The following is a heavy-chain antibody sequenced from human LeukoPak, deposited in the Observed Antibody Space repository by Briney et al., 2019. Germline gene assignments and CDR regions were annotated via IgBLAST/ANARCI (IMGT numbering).Heavy chain of an antibody. CDR1: GYTLTELS. Sequence: ASVKVSCKVSGYTLTELSMHWVRQAPGKGLEWMGGFDPEDGETIYAQKFQGRVTMTEDTSTDTAYMELSSLRSEDTAVYYCATAYCSGGSCPYYYYYYGMDVWGQGTTVAVSS. CDR3: ATAYCSGGSCPYYYYYYGMDV. D-gene: IGHD2-15*01. J-gene: IGHJ6*02. V-gene: IGHV1-24*01. CDR2: FDPEDGET.